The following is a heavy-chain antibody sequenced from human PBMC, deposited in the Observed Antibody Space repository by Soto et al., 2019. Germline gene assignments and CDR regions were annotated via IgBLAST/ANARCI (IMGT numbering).Heavy chain of an antibody. CDR2: ISSSSSTI. J-gene: IGHJ4*02. V-gene: IGHV3-48*02. D-gene: IGHD1-26*01. CDR1: GFTFSSYS. Sequence: EVQLVESGGGLVQPGGSLRLSCAASGFTFSSYSMNWVRQAPGKGLEWVSYISSSSSTIYYADSVKGRFTISRDNAKNSLDLHMNSLRDEDTAVYYCARDGGSLGYWGQGSLVTVSS. CDR3: ARDGGSLGY.